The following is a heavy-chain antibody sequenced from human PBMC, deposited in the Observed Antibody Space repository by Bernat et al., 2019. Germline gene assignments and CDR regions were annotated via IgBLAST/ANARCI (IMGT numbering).Heavy chain of an antibody. CDR1: GYTFTGYY. V-gene: IGHV1-2*06. Sequence: QVQLVQSGAEVQKPGASVKVSCKASGYTFTGYYMHWARQAPGQGLEWMGRIDPNNGGTNYAQKFQGRVTMTSDTSISTAYMELSSLGADDTARYYCGRDFGVAANDFWGQGTLVTVSS. CDR2: IDPNNGGT. D-gene: IGHD6-13*01. J-gene: IGHJ4*02. CDR3: GRDFGVAANDF.